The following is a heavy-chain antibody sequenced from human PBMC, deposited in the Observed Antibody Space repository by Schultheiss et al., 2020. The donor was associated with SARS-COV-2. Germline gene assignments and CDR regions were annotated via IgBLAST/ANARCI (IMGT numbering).Heavy chain of an antibody. CDR3: ARHLYSSSIDY. Sequence: GESLKISCAASGFTFSSYAMSWVRQAPGKGLEWVANIKQDGSEKYYVDSVKGRFTISRDNAKNSLYLQMNSLRAEDTAVYYCARHLYSSSIDYWGQGTLVTVSS. J-gene: IGHJ4*02. D-gene: IGHD6-6*01. CDR1: GFTFSSYA. CDR2: IKQDGSEK. V-gene: IGHV3-7*03.